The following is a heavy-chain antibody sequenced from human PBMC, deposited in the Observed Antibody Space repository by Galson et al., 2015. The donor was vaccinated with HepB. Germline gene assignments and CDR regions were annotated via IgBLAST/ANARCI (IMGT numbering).Heavy chain of an antibody. Sequence: SVKVSCKASGYTFTGYYMHWVRQAPGQGLEWIGWIVVGSGNTNYAQKFQERVTITRDMSTSTAYMELSSLRSEDTAVYYCAAAVVKRRDAFDIWGQGTMITVSS. CDR3: AAAVVKRRDAFDI. D-gene: IGHD4-23*01. J-gene: IGHJ3*02. CDR1: GYTFTGYY. CDR2: IVVGSGNT. V-gene: IGHV1-58*02.